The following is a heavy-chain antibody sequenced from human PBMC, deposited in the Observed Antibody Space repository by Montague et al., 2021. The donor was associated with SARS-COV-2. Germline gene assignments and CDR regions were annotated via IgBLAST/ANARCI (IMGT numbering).Heavy chain of an antibody. D-gene: IGHD2-15*01. CDR1: GGSFSGYY. CDR2: INHSGST. J-gene: IGHJ6*02. V-gene: IGHV4-34*01. Sequence: SETLSLTCAVYGGSFSGYYWSWIRQPPGKGLEWIGEINHSGSTNYNPSLKSRVTITLDTSKNQFSLKLSSVTAADTAVYYCARGPVDDNCSGGSCYSRYYYGMDVWGQGTTVTVSS. CDR3: ARGPVDDNCSGGSCYSRYYYGMDV.